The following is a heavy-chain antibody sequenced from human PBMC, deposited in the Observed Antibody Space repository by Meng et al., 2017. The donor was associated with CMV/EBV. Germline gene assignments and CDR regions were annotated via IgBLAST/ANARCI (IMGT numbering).Heavy chain of an antibody. D-gene: IGHD4-11*01. Sequence: GESLKISCAASGFTFSSYEMNWVRQAPGKGLEWVSYISSSGSTIYYADSVKGRFTISRDNAKNSLYLQMNSLRAGDTAVYYCASYSNYGLYYYYGMDVWGQGTTVTVSS. J-gene: IGHJ6*02. V-gene: IGHV3-48*03. CDR2: ISSSGSTI. CDR3: ASYSNYGLYYYYGMDV. CDR1: GFTFSSYE.